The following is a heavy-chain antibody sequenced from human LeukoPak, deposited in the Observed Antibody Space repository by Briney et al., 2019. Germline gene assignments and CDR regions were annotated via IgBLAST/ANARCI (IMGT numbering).Heavy chain of an antibody. Sequence: PSETLSLTCTVSGGSISSGSYYWSWIRQPAGKGLEWIGRIYTSGSTNYNPSLKSRVTISVDTSKNQFSLKLSSVTAADTAVYYCARGVPYCGGDCFWFDPWGQGTLVTVSS. J-gene: IGHJ5*02. D-gene: IGHD2-21*02. CDR3: ARGVPYCGGDCFWFDP. V-gene: IGHV4-61*02. CDR2: IYTSGST. CDR1: GGSISSGSYY.